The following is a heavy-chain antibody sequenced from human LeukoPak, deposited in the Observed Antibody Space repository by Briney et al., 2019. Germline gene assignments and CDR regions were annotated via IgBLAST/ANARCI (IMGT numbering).Heavy chain of an antibody. D-gene: IGHD3-16*01. CDR3: ARHIMITFGGVRNHYYFDY. CDR2: IYYSGST. Sequence: PSETLSLTCTVSGGSISSYYWSWIRQPPGKGLEWIGYIYYSGSTNYIPSLKSRVTISVDTSKNQFSLKLSSVTAADTAVYYCARHIMITFGGVRNHYYFDYWGQGTLVTVSS. J-gene: IGHJ4*02. CDR1: GGSISSYY. V-gene: IGHV4-59*08.